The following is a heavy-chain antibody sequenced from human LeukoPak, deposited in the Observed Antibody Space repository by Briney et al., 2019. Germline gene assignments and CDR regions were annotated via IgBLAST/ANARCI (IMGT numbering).Heavy chain of an antibody. J-gene: IGHJ4*02. CDR1: GGSISSGGYS. D-gene: IGHD5-18*01. V-gene: IGHV4-30-2*01. CDR2: IYHSGST. CDR3: ARLGGYSYGSSYYFDY. Sequence: SQTLSLTCAVSGGSISSGGYSWSWIRQPPGKGLEWIGYIYHSGSTYYNLSLKSRVTISVDRSKNQFSLKLSSVTAADTAVYYCARLGGYSYGSSYYFDYWGQGTLVTVSS.